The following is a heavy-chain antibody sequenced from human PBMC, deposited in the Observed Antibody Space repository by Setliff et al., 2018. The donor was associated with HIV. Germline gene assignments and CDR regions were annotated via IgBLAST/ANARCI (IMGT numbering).Heavy chain of an antibody. J-gene: IGHJ4*02. V-gene: IGHV1-69*13. Sequence: SVKVSCKSSGGTFSRHTISWVRQAPGQGLEWMGGIIPIFGTTNYAQNFQGRVSITADASTSTAYMELSSLTSEDTAVYYCARDNYYDSSGAIGYWGQGTLVTV. CDR1: GGTFSRHT. CDR2: IIPIFGTT. CDR3: ARDNYYDSSGAIGY. D-gene: IGHD3-22*01.